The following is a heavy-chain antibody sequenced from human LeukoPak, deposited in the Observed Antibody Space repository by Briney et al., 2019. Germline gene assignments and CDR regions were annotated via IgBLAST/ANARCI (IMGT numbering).Heavy chain of an antibody. CDR3: AKGRDSTSCYDN. Sequence: GGSLRLSCVASGFTFSSYAMHWVRQAPGKGLEWVAVISYDGDDGSNKYYADSVKGRFTISRDNSKNMLFLQMNSLRAEDTAVYYCAKGRDSTSCYDNWGQGTLVTVSS. CDR2: ISYDGDDGSNK. V-gene: IGHV3-30-3*01. D-gene: IGHD2-2*01. CDR1: GFTFSSYA. J-gene: IGHJ4*02.